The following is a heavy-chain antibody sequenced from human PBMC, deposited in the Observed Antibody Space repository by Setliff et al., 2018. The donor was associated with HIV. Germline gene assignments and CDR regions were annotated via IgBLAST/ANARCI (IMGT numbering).Heavy chain of an antibody. V-gene: IGHV4-59*01. CDR1: GDSIGTYY. CDR3: ARAEMATIVAFDI. CDR2: FYYSGST. J-gene: IGHJ3*02. D-gene: IGHD5-12*01. Sequence: SETLSLTCSVSGDSIGTYYWNWIRQTPGKRLEWIGFFYYSGSTKYNPSLTSRVTISVDTSKNHFSLKLTSVTAADTAVYYCARAEMATIVAFDIWGQGTMVTVSS.